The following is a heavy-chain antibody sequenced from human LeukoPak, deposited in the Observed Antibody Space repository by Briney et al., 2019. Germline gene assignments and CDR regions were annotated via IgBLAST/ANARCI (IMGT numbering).Heavy chain of an antibody. D-gene: IGHD6-19*01. J-gene: IGHJ4*02. CDR3: ASWPVGWYGEDS. Sequence: GGSLRLSCAASGFTFSSYAMYWVRQPPGKGLEWVSTISGNGGGTYYADSVKGRFTISRDTSKNTLYLQMNSLRVEDTAVYYCASWPVGWYGEDSWGQGTLVTVSS. CDR1: GFTFSSYA. V-gene: IGHV3-23*01. CDR2: ISGNGGGT.